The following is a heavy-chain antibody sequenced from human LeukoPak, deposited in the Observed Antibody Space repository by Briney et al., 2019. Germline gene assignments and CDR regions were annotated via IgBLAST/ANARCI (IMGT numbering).Heavy chain of an antibody. Sequence: GGSLRLSCTASGLTFRSHAMNWVRQAPGKGPEWVSAISSSGNTFYADFVKGRFTFSRDDLRNILFLQMNSLRVDDTAVYYCAKMLGAHTGGYWGPGTPVTVSS. V-gene: IGHV3-23*01. CDR1: GLTFRSHA. J-gene: IGHJ4*02. D-gene: IGHD3-10*02. CDR3: AKMLGAHTGGY. CDR2: ISSSGNT.